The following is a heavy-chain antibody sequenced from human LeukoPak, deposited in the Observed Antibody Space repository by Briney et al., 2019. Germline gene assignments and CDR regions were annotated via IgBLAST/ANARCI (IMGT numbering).Heavy chain of an antibody. J-gene: IGHJ5*02. CDR1: GGSISSYY. Sequence: SETLSLTCTVSGGSISSYYWSWIRQPPGKGLEWFGYIYYSGSTNLNPPLKSRVTKSVDTPKNQFALKLSSVTAADSAVYYWAREEVHDCSGGSCYWFDPWGQGTLVTVSS. CDR2: IYYSGST. V-gene: IGHV4-59*12. CDR3: AREEVHDCSGGSCYWFDP. D-gene: IGHD2-15*01.